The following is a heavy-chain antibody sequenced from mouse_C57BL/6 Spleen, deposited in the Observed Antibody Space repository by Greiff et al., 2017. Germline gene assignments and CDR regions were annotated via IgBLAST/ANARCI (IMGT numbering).Heavy chain of an antibody. CDR1: GYTFTSYW. J-gene: IGHJ2*01. D-gene: IGHD4-1*01. CDR2: IDPSDSYT. CDR3: ARKGRWDPEY. V-gene: IGHV1-50*01. Sequence: QVQLQQPGAELVKPGASVKLSCKASGYTFTSYWMQWVKQRPGQGLEWIGEIDPSDSYTNYNQKFKGKATLTVDTSSSTAYMQHSSLTSEDSAVYYCARKGRWDPEYWGQGTTLTVSS.